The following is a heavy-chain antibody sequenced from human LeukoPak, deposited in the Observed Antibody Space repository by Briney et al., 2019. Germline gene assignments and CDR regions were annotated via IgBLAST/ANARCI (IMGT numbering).Heavy chain of an antibody. CDR3: ASGGQYVWGSYFVPWFDP. CDR1: GGSHRGHY. Sequence: SETLSLTCAVYGGSHRGHYWIEIRQPPGKGLEWIGEINHSGSTNYNPSLKSRVTISVDTSKNQFSLKLSSVTAADTAVYYCASGGQYVWGSYFVPWFDPWGQGTLVTVSS. CDR2: INHSGST. V-gene: IGHV4-34*01. D-gene: IGHD1-26*01. J-gene: IGHJ5*02.